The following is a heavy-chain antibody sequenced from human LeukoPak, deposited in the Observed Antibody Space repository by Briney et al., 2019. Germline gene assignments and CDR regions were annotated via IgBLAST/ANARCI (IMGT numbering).Heavy chain of an antibody. CDR2: ISGSGGST. D-gene: IGHD6-19*01. J-gene: IGHJ4*02. Sequence: GGSLRLSCAASGFTFSSYAMSWVRQAPGKELEWISAISGSGGSTYYADSVKGRFTISRDNSKNTLYLQMNSLRAEDTAVYYCAKDGGWYYFDYWGQGTLVTVSS. V-gene: IGHV3-23*01. CDR3: AKDGGWYYFDY. CDR1: GFTFSSYA.